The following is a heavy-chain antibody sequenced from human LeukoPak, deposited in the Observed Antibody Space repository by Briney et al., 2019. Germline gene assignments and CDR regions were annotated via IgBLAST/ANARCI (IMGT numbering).Heavy chain of an antibody. CDR1: GYTFTSYD. CDR2: MNPNSGNT. V-gene: IGHV1-8*03. D-gene: IGHD3-10*01. Sequence: ASVKVSCKASGYTFTSYDINWVRQATGQGLEWMGWMNPNSGNTGYAQKFQGRVTITRNTSISTAYMELRSLRSDDTAVYYCARSGLWFGELSQGYWGQGTLVTVSS. CDR3: ARSGLWFGELSQGY. J-gene: IGHJ4*02.